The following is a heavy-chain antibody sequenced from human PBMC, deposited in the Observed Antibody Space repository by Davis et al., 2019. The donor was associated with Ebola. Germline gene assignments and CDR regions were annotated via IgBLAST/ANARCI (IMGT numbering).Heavy chain of an antibody. J-gene: IGHJ6*02. Sequence: MPGGSLRLSCAVYGGSFSGYYWSWIRQPPGKGLEWIGEIYHSGSTNYNPSLKSRVTISVDKSKNQFSLKLSSVTAADTAVYYCARDGMYCSSTSCYTDGHYYGMDVWGQGTTVTVSS. CDR1: GGSFSGYY. CDR2: IYHSGST. D-gene: IGHD2-2*02. CDR3: ARDGMYCSSTSCYTDGHYYGMDV. V-gene: IGHV4-34*01.